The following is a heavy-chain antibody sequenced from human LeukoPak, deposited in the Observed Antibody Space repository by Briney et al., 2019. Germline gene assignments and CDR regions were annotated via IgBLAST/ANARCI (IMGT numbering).Heavy chain of an antibody. CDR3: AREPEGDYYYCGMDV. Sequence: SETLSLTCTVSGGSISSYYWSWLRQPPGKGLEWIGYIYYSGSTNYNPSLKSRVTISVDTSKNQFSLKLSSVTAADTAVYYWAREPEGDYYYCGMDVWGQGTTVTVSS. CDR1: GGSISSYY. CDR2: IYYSGST. V-gene: IGHV4-59*01. D-gene: IGHD3-10*01. J-gene: IGHJ6*02.